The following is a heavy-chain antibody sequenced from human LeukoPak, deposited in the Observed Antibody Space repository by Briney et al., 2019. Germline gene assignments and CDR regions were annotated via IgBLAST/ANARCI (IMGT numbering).Heavy chain of an antibody. CDR1: GFTFGDYY. CDR2: IRRKDYGGTT. CDR3: TRLTRTTGWPDSYY. V-gene: IGHV3-49*04. Sequence: GGSLRLSCSASGFTFGDYYMSWVRQAPGKGLEWVGFIRRKDYGGTTEYAASVKGRVTISRDDSKSIAYLQMNSLKIEDTAVYYWTRLTRTTGWPDSYYWGQGTLGTVSS. J-gene: IGHJ4*02. D-gene: IGHD1-14*01.